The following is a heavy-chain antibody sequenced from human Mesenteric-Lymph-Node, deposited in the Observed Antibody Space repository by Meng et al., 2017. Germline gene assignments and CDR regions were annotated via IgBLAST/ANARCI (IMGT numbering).Heavy chain of an antibody. CDR2: FAANNST. J-gene: IGHJ4*02. V-gene: IGHV3-23*04. Sequence: EVQRVESGGGLVQPGGSLRLSCAASGFTFSSSSMSWVRQAPGKGLEWVSTFAANNSTYYADSVKGRFTISRDNSKNTLYLQMNSLRAEDTAVYYCAKLTSLWGQGTLVTVSS. D-gene: IGHD3-16*01. CDR3: AKLTSL. CDR1: GFTFSSSS.